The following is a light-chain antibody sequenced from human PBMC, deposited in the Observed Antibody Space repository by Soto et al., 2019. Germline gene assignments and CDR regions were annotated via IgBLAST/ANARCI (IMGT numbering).Light chain of an antibody. Sequence: DIQMTQSPSTLSASVGDRVTITCRASESISSWLAWYQQKLGKAPKLLIYKASSLESGVPSRFSGSGSGTEFTLTISSLQPDDFATYYCQQYNSHSEAFGQGTKVDIK. CDR3: QQYNSHSEA. CDR2: KAS. V-gene: IGKV1-5*03. CDR1: ESISSW. J-gene: IGKJ1*01.